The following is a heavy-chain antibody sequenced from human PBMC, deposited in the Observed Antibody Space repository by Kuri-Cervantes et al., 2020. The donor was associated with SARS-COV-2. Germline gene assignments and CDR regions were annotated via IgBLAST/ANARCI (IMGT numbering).Heavy chain of an antibody. Sequence: GSLRLSCTVSGGSISSYYWSWIRQPPGKGLEWIGYIYYSGSTNYNPSLKSRVTISVDTSKNQFSLKLTSVTAADTAVYYCARDLQKWEQPEYWGQGALVTVSS. J-gene: IGHJ4*02. V-gene: IGHV4-59*12. D-gene: IGHD1-26*01. CDR3: ARDLQKWEQPEY. CDR2: IYYSGST. CDR1: GGSISSYY.